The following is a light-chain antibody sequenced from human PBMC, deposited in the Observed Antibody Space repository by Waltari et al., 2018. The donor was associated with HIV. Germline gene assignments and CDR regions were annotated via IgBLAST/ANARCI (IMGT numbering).Light chain of an antibody. CDR1: ALPKQY. CDR3: QSADSSGTYSVV. V-gene: IGLV3-25*03. Sequence: SYELPQPPSASVSPGHTARITCSGDALPKQYAYWYQQKPGQAPVLVIYKDSERPSGIPELFSGSSSGTTVTLTISGVQAEDEADYYCQSADSSGTYSVVFGGGTKLTVL. CDR2: KDS. J-gene: IGLJ2*01.